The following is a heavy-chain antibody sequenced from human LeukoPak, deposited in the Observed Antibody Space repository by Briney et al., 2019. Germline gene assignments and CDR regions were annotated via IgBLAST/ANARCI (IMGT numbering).Heavy chain of an antibody. CDR2: IYYSGTT. V-gene: IGHV4-39*01. CDR1: GGSISSSTYH. D-gene: IGHD4/OR15-4a*01. Sequence: PSETLSLTCTVSGGSISSSTYHWGWTRQPPGKGLEWIGSIYYSGTTYSNPSLNSRVTISRDTSENQFSLQLHSVTAADTAVYYCVRHDGRGGATMGAWDCWGQGSLVTVSS. J-gene: IGHJ4*02. CDR3: VRHDGRGGATMGAWDC.